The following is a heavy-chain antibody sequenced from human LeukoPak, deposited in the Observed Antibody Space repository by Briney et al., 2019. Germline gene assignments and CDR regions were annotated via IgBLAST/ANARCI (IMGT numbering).Heavy chain of an antibody. J-gene: IGHJ4*02. D-gene: IGHD3-22*01. CDR1: GFTFSSYG. Sequence: GGSLRLSCAASGFTFSSYGMHWVRQAPGKGLEWVAFIRYDGSNKYYADSVKGRFTISRDNSKNTLYLQMNSLRAEDTAVYYCAKDRLLRENYFDYWGRGTLVTVSS. CDR2: IRYDGSNK. V-gene: IGHV3-30*02. CDR3: AKDRLLRENYFDY.